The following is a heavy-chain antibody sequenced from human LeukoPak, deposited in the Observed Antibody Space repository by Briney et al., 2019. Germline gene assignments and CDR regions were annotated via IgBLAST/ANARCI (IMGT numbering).Heavy chain of an antibody. CDR2: ISGNGGTT. J-gene: IGHJ4*02. CDR1: GFTSSSYA. V-gene: IGHV3-23*01. D-gene: IGHD6-13*01. CDR3: AKATTISAAGSHFVY. Sequence: PGGSLRLSCAASGFTSSSYAMSWVRQAPGGGLEWVSAISGNGGTTYYADSVKGRFTISRDNSKNTLYLQMNSLRAEDTAVFYCAKATTISAAGSHFVYWGQGTLVTVSS.